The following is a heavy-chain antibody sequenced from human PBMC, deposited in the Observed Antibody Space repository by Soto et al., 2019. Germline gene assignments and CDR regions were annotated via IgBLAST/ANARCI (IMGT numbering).Heavy chain of an antibody. V-gene: IGHV3-64*01. D-gene: IGHD4-17*01. CDR1: GFTFSSFS. CDR2: ISSNGGST. CDR3: ARDLSRDYGDYTTGDY. Sequence: GGSLIVSWAAFGFTFSSFSMHWVRQAPGKGLEYVSAISSNGGSTYYANSVKGRFTISRDNSKNTLYLQMGSLRAEDMAVYYCARDLSRDYGDYTTGDYWGQGTLVTVSS. J-gene: IGHJ4*02.